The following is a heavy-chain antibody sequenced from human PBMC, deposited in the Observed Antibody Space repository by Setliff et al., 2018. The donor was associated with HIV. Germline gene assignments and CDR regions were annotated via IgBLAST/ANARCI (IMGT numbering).Heavy chain of an antibody. CDR1: GFTFSTYW. CDR2: INSDGSHT. J-gene: IGHJ4*02. CDR3: ARDKDMTVAFDL. V-gene: IGHV3-74*01. D-gene: IGHD3-22*01. Sequence: GGSLRLSCAASGFTFSTYWMHWVRQVPGKGLVWVSRINSDGSHTDYADSVKGRFTISRDNAGNSLSLLMNSLRAEDTAVYFCARDKDMTVAFDLWGQGTPVTVSS.